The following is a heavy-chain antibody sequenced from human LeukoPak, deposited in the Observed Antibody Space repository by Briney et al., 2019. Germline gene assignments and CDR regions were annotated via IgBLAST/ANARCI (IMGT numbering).Heavy chain of an antibody. CDR2: IYYSGST. D-gene: IGHD6-13*01. CDR1: GGSISSYY. V-gene: IGHV4-59*01. Sequence: SETLSLTCTVSGGSISSYYWSWIRQPPGKGLEWIGYIYYSGSTNYNPSLKSRVTISVDTSKNQFSLKLSSVTAADTAVYYCARGIAAAGTAEYFQHWGQGTLVTVSS. CDR3: ARGIAAAGTAEYFQH. J-gene: IGHJ1*01.